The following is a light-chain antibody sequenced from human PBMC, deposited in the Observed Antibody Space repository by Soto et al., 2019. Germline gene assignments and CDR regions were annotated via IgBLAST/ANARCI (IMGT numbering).Light chain of an antibody. J-gene: IGLJ2*01. CDR1: SSDVGSHNF. CDR2: EVS. V-gene: IGLV2-23*02. CDR3: YSYVGSIS. Sequence: QSALTQPASVSGSPGQSITISCTGTSSDVGSHNFVSWYQQHPGKAPQLIIYEVSTRPSGVSHRFSGSKSGNTASLTISGLQAEDEADYYCYSYVGSISFGGGTKVTVL.